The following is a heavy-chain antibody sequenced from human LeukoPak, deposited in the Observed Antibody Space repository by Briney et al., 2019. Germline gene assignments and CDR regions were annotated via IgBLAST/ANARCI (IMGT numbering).Heavy chain of an antibody. CDR3: ARGVTMVRGAAYFDY. D-gene: IGHD3-10*01. CDR1: GYSISSGYY. CDR2: IYHSGST. V-gene: IGHV4-38-2*01. J-gene: IGHJ4*02. Sequence: SETLSLTCAVSGYSISSGYYWGWIRPPPGKGLEWIGNIYHSGSTYYNPSLKSRVTISVDTAKNQFSLKLSSVTAADTAVYYCARGVTMVRGAAYFDYWGQGTLVTVSS.